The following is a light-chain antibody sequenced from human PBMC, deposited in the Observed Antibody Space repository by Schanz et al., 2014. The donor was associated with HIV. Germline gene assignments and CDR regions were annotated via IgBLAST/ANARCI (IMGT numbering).Light chain of an antibody. CDR3: LKYHAYPWT. CDR1: QDIRND. J-gene: IGKJ1*01. CDR2: GAS. V-gene: IGKV1-17*01. Sequence: DIQMTQSPSPLSASVGDRVTITCRASQDIRNDLGWYQQKPGRAPKRLIYGASSLQSGVPSRFSASGSETEFTLTISSLKPEDYATYYCLKYHAYPWTFGQGTNV.